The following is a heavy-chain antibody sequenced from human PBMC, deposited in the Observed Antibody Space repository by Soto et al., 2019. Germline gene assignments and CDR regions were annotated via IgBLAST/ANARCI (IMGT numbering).Heavy chain of an antibody. CDR3: ARYCISTSCYDDFDY. Sequence: EVQLVESGGGLVQPGGSLRLSCAASGFTFSSYSMNWVRQAPGKGLEWVSYISSSSSTIYYADSVKGRFTISRDNAXTSLYLQMNSLRDEDTAVYYCARYCISTSCYDDFDYWGQGTLVTVSS. D-gene: IGHD2-2*01. CDR2: ISSSSSTI. CDR1: GFTFSSYS. J-gene: IGHJ4*02. V-gene: IGHV3-48*02.